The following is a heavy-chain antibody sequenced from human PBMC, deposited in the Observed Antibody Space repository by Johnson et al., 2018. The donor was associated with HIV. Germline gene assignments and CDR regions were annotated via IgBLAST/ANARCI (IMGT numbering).Heavy chain of an antibody. V-gene: IGHV3-30*14. J-gene: IGHJ3*02. D-gene: IGHD3-3*01. Sequence: QVQLVESGGGLVQPGGSLRLSCAASGFTFSRYWMTWVRQAPGKGLEWAAVISDDGNKKYYADSVKGRFTLPRDNSKNTLYLQMNSVRAGDTAVYYCARGGSHITIFGVDINMGAFDIWGQGTMVTVSS. CDR3: ARGGSHITIFGVDINMGAFDI. CDR1: GFTFSRYW. CDR2: ISDDGNKK.